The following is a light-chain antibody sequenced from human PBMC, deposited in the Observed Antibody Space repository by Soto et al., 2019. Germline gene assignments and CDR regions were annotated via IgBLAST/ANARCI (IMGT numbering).Light chain of an antibody. CDR1: QSFSSSY. CDR3: QQYDSSPRT. J-gene: IGKJ1*01. V-gene: IGKV3-20*01. Sequence: EIVLTQSPGTLSLSPGERATLSCRASQSFSSSYLAWYQQKPGQAPRLLIYGASSRATGIPDRFSGSGSGTDFTLIISRLEPEDFAVYYRQQYDSSPRTFGQGTKVEIK. CDR2: GAS.